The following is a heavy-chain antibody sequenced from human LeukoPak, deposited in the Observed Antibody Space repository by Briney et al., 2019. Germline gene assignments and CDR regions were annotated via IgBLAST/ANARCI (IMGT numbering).Heavy chain of an antibody. J-gene: IGHJ4*02. Sequence: GGSLRLSCAASGFTFSSYWMSWVRQAPGEGLEWVANIKQDGSEKYYVDSVKGRFTISRDNAKNSLYLQMNSLRAEDTAVYYCATLVYGDLPFDYWGQGTLVTVSS. V-gene: IGHV3-7*03. CDR3: ATLVYGDLPFDY. CDR2: IKQDGSEK. CDR1: GFTFSSYW. D-gene: IGHD4-17*01.